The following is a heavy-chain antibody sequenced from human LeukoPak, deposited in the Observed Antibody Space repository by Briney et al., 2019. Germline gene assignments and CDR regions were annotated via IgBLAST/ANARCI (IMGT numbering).Heavy chain of an antibody. CDR3: ARETEAGTFDQ. CDR1: GFTLSDYY. V-gene: IGHV3-11*01. Sequence: PGGSLRLSCAVGGFTLSDYYISWIRQAPGKGLKWVSDISSRDGTIHFADSVRGRFTISWDNAKNSLYLQMNSLRVDDTAVYYCARETEAGTFDQWGQGTLVTVSS. D-gene: IGHD6-19*01. CDR2: ISSRDGTI. J-gene: IGHJ4*02.